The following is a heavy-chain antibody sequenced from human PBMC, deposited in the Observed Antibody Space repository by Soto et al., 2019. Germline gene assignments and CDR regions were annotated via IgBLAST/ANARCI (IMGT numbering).Heavy chain of an antibody. D-gene: IGHD2-2*01. V-gene: IGHV1-18*04. CDR2: ISAYNGNT. CDR1: GYTFTSYG. CDR3: ARDRLGYCSSTSCGNGMDV. J-gene: IGHJ6*02. Sequence: ASVKVSCKASGYTFTSYGISWVRQAPGQGLEWMGWISAYNGNTNYAQKLQGRVTMTTDTSTSTAYMELRSLRSDDTAVYYCARDRLGYCSSTSCGNGMDVWGQGTTVTSP.